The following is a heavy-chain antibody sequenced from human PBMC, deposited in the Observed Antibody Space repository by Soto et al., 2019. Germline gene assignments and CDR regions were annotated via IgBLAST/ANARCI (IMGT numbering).Heavy chain of an antibody. V-gene: IGHV3-23*01. Sequence: GGSLRLSCAASGFTFSNQAMNWVRQAPGKGLEWVSSVSGSGGFTYYADSVKGRFTISRDNSKNTLYLQMNSLRAEDTAIYYCAKVGEEDYYDSSGYFDYWGQGTLVTAPQ. CDR1: GFTFSNQA. CDR3: AKVGEEDYYDSSGYFDY. D-gene: IGHD3-22*01. J-gene: IGHJ4*02. CDR2: VSGSGGFT.